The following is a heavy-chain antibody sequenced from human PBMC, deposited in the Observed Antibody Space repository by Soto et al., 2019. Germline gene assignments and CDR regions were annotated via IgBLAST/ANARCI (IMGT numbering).Heavy chain of an antibody. D-gene: IGHD4-17*01. CDR3: ANVYYGDYGFDY. Sequence: GGSLRLSCAASGFTFSSYGMHWVRQAPGKGLEWVAVISYDGSNKYYADSVKGRFTISRDNSKNTLYLQMNSLRAEDTAVYDCANVYYGDYGFDYWGQGTLVTVSS. CDR1: GFTFSSYG. V-gene: IGHV3-30*18. CDR2: ISYDGSNK. J-gene: IGHJ4*02.